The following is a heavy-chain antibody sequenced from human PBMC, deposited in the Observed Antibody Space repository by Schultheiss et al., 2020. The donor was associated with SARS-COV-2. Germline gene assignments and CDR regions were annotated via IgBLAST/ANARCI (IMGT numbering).Heavy chain of an antibody. Sequence: GGSLRLSCAASGFAFSDDYMSWIRQAPGKGLEWVSYISSSGSSIYYGDSVRGRFTISRDNAKNSLYLQMNSLRAEDTAVYYCARDGATTVTTRYYYYYGMDVWGQGTTVTVSS. V-gene: IGHV3-11*04. CDR3: ARDGATTVTTRYYYYYGMDV. CDR2: ISSSGSSI. J-gene: IGHJ6*02. D-gene: IGHD4-17*01. CDR1: GFAFSDDY.